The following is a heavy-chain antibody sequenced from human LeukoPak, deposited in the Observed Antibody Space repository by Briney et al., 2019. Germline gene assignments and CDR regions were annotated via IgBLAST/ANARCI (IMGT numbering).Heavy chain of an antibody. CDR3: ARNKYYYDSSGYYSDY. CDR2: IIPIFGTA. J-gene: IGHJ4*02. V-gene: IGHV1-69*13. CDR1: GYTFTSYY. Sequence: ASVKVSCKAPGYTFTSYYMHWVRQAPGQGLEWMGGIIPIFGTANYAQKFQGRVTITADESTSTAYMELSSLRSEDTAVYYCARNKYYYDSSGYYSDYWGQGTLVTVSS. D-gene: IGHD3-22*01.